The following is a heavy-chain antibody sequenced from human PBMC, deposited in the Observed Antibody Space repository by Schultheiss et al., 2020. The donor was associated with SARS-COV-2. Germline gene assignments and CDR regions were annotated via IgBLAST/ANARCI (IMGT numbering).Heavy chain of an antibody. J-gene: IGHJ6*02. Sequence: GGSLRLSCAVSGFTFSSYAMHWVRQAPGKGLEWVAVISYDGSNKYYADSVKGRFTISRDNSKKTLYLQMNRLRAEDTAVYYCARASFTPSAYFDWSRGGMDVWGQGTTVTVSS. CDR3: ARASFTPSAYFDWSRGGMDV. CDR1: GFTFSSYA. V-gene: IGHV3-30*01. D-gene: IGHD3-9*01. CDR2: ISYDGSNK.